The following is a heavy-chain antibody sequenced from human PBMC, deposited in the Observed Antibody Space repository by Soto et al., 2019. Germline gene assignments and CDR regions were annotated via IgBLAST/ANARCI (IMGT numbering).Heavy chain of an antibody. CDR2: INPNSGGT. CDR3: VRTDMGVRVGAAYGMDV. D-gene: IGHD1-26*01. J-gene: IGHJ6*02. Sequence: GASVKVSCKASGYTFTGYYMHWVRQAPGQGLEWMGWINPNSGGTNYAQKFQGWVTMTRDTSISTAYMELSRLRSDDTAVYYCVRTDMGVRVGAAYGMDVWGQGTTVTVSS. CDR1: GYTFTGYY. V-gene: IGHV1-2*04.